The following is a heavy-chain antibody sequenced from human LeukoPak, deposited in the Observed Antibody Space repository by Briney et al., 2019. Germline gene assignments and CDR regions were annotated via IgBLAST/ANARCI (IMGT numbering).Heavy chain of an antibody. CDR2: INPNSGGT. J-gene: IGHJ4*02. CDR1: GYTLTGYY. V-gene: IGHV1-2*02. Sequence: ASVKVSCKASGYTLTGYYMHWVRQAPGQGLEWMGWINPNSGGTNYAQKFQGRVTMTRDTSISTAYMELSRLRSDDTAVYYCARDPGGSYTIDYWGQGTLVTVSS. D-gene: IGHD1-26*01. CDR3: ARDPGGSYTIDY.